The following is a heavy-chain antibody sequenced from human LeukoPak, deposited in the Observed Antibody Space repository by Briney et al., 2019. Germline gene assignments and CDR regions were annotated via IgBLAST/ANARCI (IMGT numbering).Heavy chain of an antibody. CDR2: IRSKAYGGTT. J-gene: IGHJ4*02. D-gene: IGHD2-2*01. Sequence: GGSLRLSCTASGFTFGDYAMSWVRQAPGKGLEWVGFIRSKAYGGTTEYAASVKGRFTISRDDSKSIAYLQMNSLKTEDTAVYYCTRVRVSSVRPAEDYWGQGTLVTVSS. V-gene: IGHV3-49*04. CDR3: TRVRVSSVRPAEDY. CDR1: GFTFGDYA.